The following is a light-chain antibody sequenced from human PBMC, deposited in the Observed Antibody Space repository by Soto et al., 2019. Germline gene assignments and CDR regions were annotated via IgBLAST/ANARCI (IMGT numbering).Light chain of an antibody. CDR2: DAS. J-gene: IGKJ4*01. CDR3: QQRSNWPPKLT. V-gene: IGKV3-11*01. Sequence: EIVLTQSPATLSLSPGERATLSCRASQSVSSYLAWYQQKPGQAPRLLIYDASNRATGIPARFSGSGSGTDFTLTISSLEPEDFAVYYCQQRSNWPPKLTFGGGTTMEIK. CDR1: QSVSSY.